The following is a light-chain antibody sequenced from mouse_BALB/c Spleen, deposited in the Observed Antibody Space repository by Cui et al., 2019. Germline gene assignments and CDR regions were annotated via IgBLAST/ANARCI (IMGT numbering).Light chain of an antibody. V-gene: IGLV1*01. Sequence: QAVLTQESPLTTSPGETVTLTCRSSTGAVTTSNYANGVQEKPDHLFTGLIGGTNNRAPGVPARFSGSLIGDKAALTITGAQTEDEAIYFCALWYSNHWVFGGGTKLTVL. J-gene: IGLJ1*01. CDR3: ALWYSNHWV. CDR2: GTN. CDR1: TGAVTTSNY.